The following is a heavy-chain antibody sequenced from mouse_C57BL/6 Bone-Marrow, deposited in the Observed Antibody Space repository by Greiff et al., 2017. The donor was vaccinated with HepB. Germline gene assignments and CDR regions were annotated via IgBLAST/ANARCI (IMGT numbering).Heavy chain of an antibody. J-gene: IGHJ3*01. Sequence: EVKVVESGGGLVKPGGSLKLSCAASGFTFSSYAMSWVRQTPEKRLEWVATISDGGSYTYYPDNVKGRFTISRDNAKNNLYLQMSHLKSEDTAMYYCARDGGAQAPFAYWGQGTLVTVSA. D-gene: IGHD3-2*02. V-gene: IGHV5-4*01. CDR2: ISDGGSYT. CDR1: GFTFSSYA. CDR3: ARDGGAQAPFAY.